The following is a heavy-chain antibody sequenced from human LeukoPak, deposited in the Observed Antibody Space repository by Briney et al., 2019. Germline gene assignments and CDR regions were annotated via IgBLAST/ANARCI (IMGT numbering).Heavy chain of an antibody. CDR2: ISSSSSFI. CDR1: GFTFSSYS. D-gene: IGHD3-9*01. V-gene: IGHV3-21*01. Sequence: GGSLRLSCAASGFTFSSYSMNWVRQAPGKGLEWVSSISSSSSFIYYADSVKGRFTISRDNAKNSLYLQMNSLRAEDTAVYYCATFDSYYYYGVDVWGQGTTVTVSS. J-gene: IGHJ6*02. CDR3: ATFDSYYYYGVDV.